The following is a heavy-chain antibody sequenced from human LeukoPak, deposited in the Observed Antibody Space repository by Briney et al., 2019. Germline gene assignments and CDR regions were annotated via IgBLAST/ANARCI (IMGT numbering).Heavy chain of an antibody. J-gene: IGHJ4*02. CDR2: ISGSGGST. D-gene: IGHD2-15*01. Sequence: GGSRRLSCAASGFTFSSYAMSWVRQAPGKGLEWASAISGSGGSTNYADSVKGRFTISRDNSKNTLYLQMNSLRAEDTAVFYCAKTGVGYCTGGSCSAADYWGQGTLVSVSS. CDR1: GFTFSSYA. CDR3: AKTGVGYCTGGSCSAADY. V-gene: IGHV3-23*01.